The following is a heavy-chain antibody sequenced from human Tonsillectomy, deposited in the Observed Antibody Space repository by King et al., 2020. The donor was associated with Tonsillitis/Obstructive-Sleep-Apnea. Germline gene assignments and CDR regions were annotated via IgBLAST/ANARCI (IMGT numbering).Heavy chain of an antibody. V-gene: IGHV3-23*04. CDR1: GFTFSSYA. D-gene: IGHD4-11*01. CDR3: AKDYSTLY. CDR2: ISSSGGTS. J-gene: IGHJ4*02. Sequence: VQLVESGGGLVQPGGSLKLSCAASGFTFSSYAMSWVRQPPGKGLEWVSSISSSGGTSYYADSVKGRLTISRDNSKNTLSLQMNSLRAEDTAVYYCAKDYSTLYWGQGTLVTVSS.